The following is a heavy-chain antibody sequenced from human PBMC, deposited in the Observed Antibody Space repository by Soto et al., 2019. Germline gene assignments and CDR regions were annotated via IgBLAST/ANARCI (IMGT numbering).Heavy chain of an antibody. D-gene: IGHD3-16*02. J-gene: IGHJ6*02. Sequence: QVQLVQSGAEVKKPGSSVKVSCKASGGTFSSYAISWVRQAPGQGLEWMGGTIPIFGTANYPQKFQGRVTITADESTSTAYMELSSLRSEDTAVYYCASRSRYSPYYYYGMDVWGQGTTVTVSS. CDR3: ASRSRYSPYYYYGMDV. CDR2: TIPIFGTA. V-gene: IGHV1-69*01. CDR1: GGTFSSYA.